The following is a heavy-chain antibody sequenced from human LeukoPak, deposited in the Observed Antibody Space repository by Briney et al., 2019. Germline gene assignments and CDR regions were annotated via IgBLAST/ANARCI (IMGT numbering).Heavy chain of an antibody. CDR2: IYYSGST. CDR3: ARRYDFWSSYYFDY. V-gene: IGHV4-59*08. D-gene: IGHD3-3*01. Sequence: PSETLSLTCTVSGGSISSYYWSWIRQPPGKGLEWIGYIYYSGSTNYNPSLKSRVTISVDTSKNQFSLKLSSVTAADTAVYYCARRYDFWSSYYFDYWGQGTLVTVSS. CDR1: GGSISSYY. J-gene: IGHJ4*02.